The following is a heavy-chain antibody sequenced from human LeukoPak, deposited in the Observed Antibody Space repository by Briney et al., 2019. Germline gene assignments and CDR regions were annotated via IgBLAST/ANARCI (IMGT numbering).Heavy chain of an antibody. J-gene: IGHJ4*02. CDR2: ITGSGEST. CDR3: VKAHCGSVSCSRAEY. D-gene: IGHD2-2*01. V-gene: IGHV3-23*01. CDR1: GFSFSSNG. Sequence: GGSLRLSCAASGFSFSSNGMSWVRQGPGRGLQWVSAITGSGESTFYADSVKGRFTISRDNSKNTLYLRMNSLRVEDTAVYYCVKAHCGSVSCSRAEYWGKGTQVTVSS.